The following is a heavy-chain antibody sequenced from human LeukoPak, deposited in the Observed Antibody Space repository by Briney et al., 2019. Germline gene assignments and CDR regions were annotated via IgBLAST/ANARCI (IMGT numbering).Heavy chain of an antibody. CDR1: GFIFSSYS. CDR3: ARIYYDSSGSIPY. D-gene: IGHD3-22*01. V-gene: IGHV3-48*02. Sequence: PGGSVRLSCAASGFIFSSYSMIWVRQAPGKGLEWVSYITSSSNTIYYADSVKGRFTISRDNAKNSLYLQMNSLRDEDTAVYYCARIYYDSSGSIPYWGQGTLVTVSS. J-gene: IGHJ4*02. CDR2: ITSSSNTI.